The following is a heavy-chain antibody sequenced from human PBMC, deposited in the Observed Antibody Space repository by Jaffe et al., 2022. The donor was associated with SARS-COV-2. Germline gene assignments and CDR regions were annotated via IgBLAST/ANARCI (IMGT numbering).Heavy chain of an antibody. CDR1: GGSISSSSYY. D-gene: IGHD3-16*01. J-gene: IGHJ4*02. V-gene: IGHV4-39*01. CDR3: ARHPLRLDQIGFVDY. CDR2: IYYSGST. Sequence: QLQLQESGPGLVKPSETLSLTCTVSGGSISSSSYYWGWIRQPPGKGLEWIGSIYYSGSTYYNPSLKSRVTISVDTSKNQFSLKLSSVTAADTAVYYCARHPLRLDQIGFVDYWGQGTLVTVSS.